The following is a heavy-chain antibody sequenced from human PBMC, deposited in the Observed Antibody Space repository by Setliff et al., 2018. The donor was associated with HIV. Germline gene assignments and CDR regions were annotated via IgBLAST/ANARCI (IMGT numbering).Heavy chain of an antibody. CDR2: ISYSGST. CDR3: ATYWGGEGGRGY. D-gene: IGHD1-26*01. J-gene: IGHJ4*02. V-gene: IGHV4-34*11. Sequence: SETLSLTCAVYGGSFSGYYWNWIRLTPGKGLEWIGSISYSGSTNYNPSLKSRVTISVDTSRNEFSLKLSSVTAADTAVYSCATYWGGEGGRGYWGQGTLVTVSS. CDR1: GGSFSGYY.